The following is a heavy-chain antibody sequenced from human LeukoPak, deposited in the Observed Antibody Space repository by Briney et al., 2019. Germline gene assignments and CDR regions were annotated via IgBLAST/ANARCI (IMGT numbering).Heavy chain of an antibody. V-gene: IGHV3-23*01. J-gene: IGHJ4*02. CDR3: AVREGASYSGRFDY. D-gene: IGHD1-26*01. Sequence: PGGSLRLSCAASGFSVSNNYMSWVRQAPGKGLEWVSVISGSGGVTFYADSMKGRFTISRDNTKNTLYLQMNSLRAEDTAVYFCAVREGASYSGRFDYWGQGTLVTVSS. CDR2: ISGSGGVT. CDR1: GFSVSNNY.